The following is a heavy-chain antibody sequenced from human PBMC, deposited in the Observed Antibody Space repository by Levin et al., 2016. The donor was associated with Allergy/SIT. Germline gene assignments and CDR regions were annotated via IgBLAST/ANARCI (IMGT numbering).Heavy chain of an antibody. CDR3: ARLIPAAMEGNYGLLSGPI. CDR2: ISTTGKII. Sequence: VRQAPGKGLEWISYISTTGKIIYYADSLKGRFTISRDNAKNSLYLQMNTLRAEDTAVYFCARLIPAAMEGNYGLLSGPIWGQGTLVTVSS. D-gene: IGHD3-3*01. J-gene: IGHJ4*02. V-gene: IGHV3-48*03.